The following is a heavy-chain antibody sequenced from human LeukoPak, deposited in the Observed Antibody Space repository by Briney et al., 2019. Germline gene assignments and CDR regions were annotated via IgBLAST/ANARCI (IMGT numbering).Heavy chain of an antibody. D-gene: IGHD3-22*01. CDR3: ARGKHYDSSGYYYDY. CDR1: GGSISSYY. Sequence: SETLSLTCTVSGGSISSYYWSWIRQPPGKGLEWIGYIYYSGSTNYNPSLKSRVTITVDTSKNQFSLKLSSVTAADTAVYYCARGKHYDSSGYYYDYWGQGTLVTVSS. J-gene: IGHJ4*02. CDR2: IYYSGST. V-gene: IGHV4-59*01.